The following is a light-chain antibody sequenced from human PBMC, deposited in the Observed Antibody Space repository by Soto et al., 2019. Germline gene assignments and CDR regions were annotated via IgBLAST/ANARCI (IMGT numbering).Light chain of an antibody. Sequence: EIVLTQSPGTLSLSPGERATLSCRASQSVSSSYLAWYQQKPGQATRLLIYGASGRATGIPDRFSGSGSGRDFTLTITSLETEDFAVYYCHQYGSSSSFTFGPGTKVYIK. V-gene: IGKV3-20*01. CDR1: QSVSSSY. J-gene: IGKJ3*01. CDR3: HQYGSSSSFT. CDR2: GAS.